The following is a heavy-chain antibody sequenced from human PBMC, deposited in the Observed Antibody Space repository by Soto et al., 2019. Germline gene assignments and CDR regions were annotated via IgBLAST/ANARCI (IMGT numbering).Heavy chain of an antibody. CDR1: GGSISSGDYY. Sequence: QVQLQESGPGLVKPSQTLSLTCTVSGGSISSGDYYWSWIRQPPGKGLEWIGYIYYSGSTYYNPSIKSPVTISVDTSKNQFSLKLSSVTAADTAVYYCARDHYYDSMRAEVAAFDIWGQGTMVTVSS. CDR3: ARDHYYDSMRAEVAAFDI. CDR2: IYYSGST. V-gene: IGHV4-30-4*01. D-gene: IGHD3-22*01. J-gene: IGHJ3*02.